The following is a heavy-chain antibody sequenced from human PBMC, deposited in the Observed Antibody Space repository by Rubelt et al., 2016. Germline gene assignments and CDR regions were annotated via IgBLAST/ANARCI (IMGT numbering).Heavy chain of an antibody. D-gene: IGHD2-21*02. CDR2: ISTDGRST. J-gene: IGHJ4*02. Sequence: EVQLVESGGGLVQPGGSLRLSCAASGFTFTNYWTHWVRQAPGKGLVWISRISTDGRSTSYADSVKGRFTVTRGNAKTALYLQMNSLRAEDTAVYYCAKGGNVVVTARLYYFDYWGQGTLVTVSS. V-gene: IGHV3-74*01. CDR3: AKGGNVVVTARLYYFDY. CDR1: GFTFTNYW.